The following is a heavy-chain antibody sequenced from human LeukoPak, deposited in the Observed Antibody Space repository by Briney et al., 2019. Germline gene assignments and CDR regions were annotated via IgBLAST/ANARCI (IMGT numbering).Heavy chain of an antibody. CDR1: GFTSSDYT. CDR3: AKDRYCSSTNCPYDY. Sequence: GGSLRLSCAASGFTSSDYTMNWVRQAPGKGLEWVSGISVSDGSTYYADSVKGRFTMSRDNSNNMLFLQMNSLRAEHTAVYYCAKDRYCSSTNCPYDYWGQGTLVAVSS. J-gene: IGHJ4*02. CDR2: ISVSDGST. D-gene: IGHD2-2*01. V-gene: IGHV3-23*01.